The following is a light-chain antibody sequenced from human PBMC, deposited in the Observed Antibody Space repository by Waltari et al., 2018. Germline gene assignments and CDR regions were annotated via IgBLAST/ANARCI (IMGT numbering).Light chain of an antibody. Sequence: RDGQSGISLSLPGCPQVLGHAPRLLIFGTSSRATGIPNRFSGSGSGTDFTLTISRLEPEDFAVYYCQQYDGEVVTFGGGTKVEI. V-gene: IGKV3-20*01. CDR1: QSGISLS. CDR3: QQYDGEVVT. J-gene: IGKJ4*01. CDR2: GTS.